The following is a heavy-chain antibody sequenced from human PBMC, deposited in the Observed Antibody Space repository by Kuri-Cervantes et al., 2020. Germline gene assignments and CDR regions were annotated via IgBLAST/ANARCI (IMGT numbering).Heavy chain of an antibody. CDR2: ISDTGSDK. J-gene: IGHJ4*02. V-gene: IGHV3-11*04. Sequence: GGSLRLSCAASGFAFSDFYVGWVRQAPGKGLEWVSYISDTGSDKYYAESVEGRFTISRDNAKNSLYLQMNSLRAEDTAVYYCASTSRGYSYGFSNDYWGQGTLVTVSS. CDR1: GFAFSDFY. CDR3: ASTSRGYSYGFSNDY. D-gene: IGHD5-18*01.